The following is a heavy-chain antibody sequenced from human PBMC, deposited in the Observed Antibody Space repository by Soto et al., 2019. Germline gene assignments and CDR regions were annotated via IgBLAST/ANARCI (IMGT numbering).Heavy chain of an antibody. CDR3: TTEYSGSYFYYYGMDV. D-gene: IGHD1-26*01. Sequence: GGSLRLSCAASGFTFSNAWMSWVRQAPGKGLEWVGRIKSKTDGGTTDYAAPVKGRFTISRGDSKNTLYLQMNSLKTEDTAVYYCTTEYSGSYFYYYGMDVWGQGTTATVSS. J-gene: IGHJ6*02. CDR2: IKSKTDGGTT. V-gene: IGHV3-15*01. CDR1: GFTFSNAW.